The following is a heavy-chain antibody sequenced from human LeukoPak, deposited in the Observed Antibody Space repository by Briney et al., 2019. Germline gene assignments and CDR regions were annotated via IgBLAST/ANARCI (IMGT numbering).Heavy chain of an antibody. D-gene: IGHD1-26*01. V-gene: IGHV3-20*04. J-gene: IGHJ4*02. CDR3: ARLAYSGTYRYFDY. CDR2: INWNGGRT. Sequence: GGSLRLPCAASGFTFDDYGMTWVRQAPGKGLEWVSGINWNGGRTGYADSVKGRFTISRDNAKNSLYLQMNSLRAEDTAWYYCARLAYSGTYRYFDYWGQGTLVTVSS. CDR1: GFTFDDYG.